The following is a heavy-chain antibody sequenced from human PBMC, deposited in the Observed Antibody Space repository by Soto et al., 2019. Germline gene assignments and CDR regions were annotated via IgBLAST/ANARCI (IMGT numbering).Heavy chain of an antibody. Sequence: QVQLVQSGAEVKKPGASVKVSCKASGYTFTSYGISWVRQAPGQGLEWMGWISAYNGNSNYAQKLQGRVTMTTDTSTSTAYMELRSLRSDDTAVYYCARTVRSGLWPIEVPDYWGQGTLVTVSS. CDR3: ARTVRSGLWPIEVPDY. CDR2: ISAYNGNS. D-gene: IGHD2-2*01. J-gene: IGHJ4*02. V-gene: IGHV1-18*04. CDR1: GYTFTSYG.